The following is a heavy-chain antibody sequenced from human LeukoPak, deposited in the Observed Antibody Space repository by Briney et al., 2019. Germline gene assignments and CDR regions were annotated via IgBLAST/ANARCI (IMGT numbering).Heavy chain of an antibody. CDR1: GGSISSYY. CDR2: IYYSGST. D-gene: IGHD4-17*01. J-gene: IGHJ4*02. V-gene: IGHV4-59*01. CDR3: AKSVTPYYFDY. Sequence: SETLSLTCTVSGGSISSYYWSWIRQPPGKGLEWIGYIYYSGSTNYNPSLKSRVTISVDTSKNQFSLKLSSVTAADTAVYYCAKSVTPYYFDYWGQGTLVTVAS.